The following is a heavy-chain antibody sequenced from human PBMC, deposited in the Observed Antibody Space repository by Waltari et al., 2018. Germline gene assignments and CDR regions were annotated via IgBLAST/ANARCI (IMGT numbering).Heavy chain of an antibody. D-gene: IGHD3-3*01. CDR2: INHSGST. CDR3: ARRWGGTIFGVVMRSKVYYGMDV. J-gene: IGHJ6*02. Sequence: QVQLQQWGAGLLKPSETLSLTCAVYGGSFSGYYWSWIRQPPGKGLEWIGEINHSGSTNYNPSLKSRVTISVDTSKNQFSLKLSSVTAADTAVYYCARRWGGTIFGVVMRSKVYYGMDVWGQGTTVTVSS. CDR1: GGSFSGYY. V-gene: IGHV4-34*01.